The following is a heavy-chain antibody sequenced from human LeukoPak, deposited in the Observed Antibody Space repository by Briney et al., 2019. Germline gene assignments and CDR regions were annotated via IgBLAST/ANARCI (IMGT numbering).Heavy chain of an antibody. Sequence: SETLSLTCSVSGGSISSSLYFWGWIRQPPGKGLEWIGNIYYTGTTYYKPSFNSRVTILVDTSKNQFSLKLSSVTAADTAVYYCARGILTDAFDIWGQGTMVTVSS. J-gene: IGHJ3*02. CDR3: ARGILTDAFDI. CDR1: GGSISSSLYF. V-gene: IGHV4-39*07. CDR2: IYYTGTT.